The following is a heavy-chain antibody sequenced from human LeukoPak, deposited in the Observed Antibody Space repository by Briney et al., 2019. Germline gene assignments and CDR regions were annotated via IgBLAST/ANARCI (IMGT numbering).Heavy chain of an antibody. CDR1: GFTFSTYW. D-gene: IGHD3-22*01. V-gene: IGHV3-23*01. Sequence: GGSLRLSCVVSGFTFSTYWMSRVRQVPGKGLEWISSIFGNGAGINYADSVKGRFTISRDNAQNTLYLQMNSLRAEDTAVYYCAKDRIPDGFYSIDSWGQGVLVTVSS. J-gene: IGHJ4*02. CDR3: AKDRIPDGFYSIDS. CDR2: IFGNGAGI.